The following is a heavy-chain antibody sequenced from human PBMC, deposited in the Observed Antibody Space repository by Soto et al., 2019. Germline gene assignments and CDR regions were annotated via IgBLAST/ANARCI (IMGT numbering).Heavy chain of an antibody. V-gene: IGHV4-59*01. Sequence: PSETLSLTCTVSGGSISSYYWSWIRQSPGKGLEWIGYIYFSGSTNYNPSLKSRVTISVDTSKNQFSLKVTSMTAADTAVYYCARDYRSCSGGSCIGWDSYYGMDVWGQGTTVTVYS. J-gene: IGHJ6*02. CDR2: IYFSGST. D-gene: IGHD2-15*01. CDR1: GGSISSYY. CDR3: ARDYRSCSGGSCIGWDSYYGMDV.